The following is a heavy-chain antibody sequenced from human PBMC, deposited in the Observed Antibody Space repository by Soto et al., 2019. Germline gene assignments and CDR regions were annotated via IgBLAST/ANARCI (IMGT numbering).Heavy chain of an antibody. D-gene: IGHD6-25*01. V-gene: IGHV3-11*01. CDR2: ISSSAGTI. CDR3: ARVQPASGHYGMDV. Sequence: GGSLRLSCAASGFTSNDFYMTWIRQAPGKGLEWVSYISSSAGTIYHADSVKGRFTISRDKDKKSLYLEMNSLRADDTAVHYCARVQPASGHYGMDVWGQGTTVTVSS. J-gene: IGHJ6*02. CDR1: GFTSNDFY.